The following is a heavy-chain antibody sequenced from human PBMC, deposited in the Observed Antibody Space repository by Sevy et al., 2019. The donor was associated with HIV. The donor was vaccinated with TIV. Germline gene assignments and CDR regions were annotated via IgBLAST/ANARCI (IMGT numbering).Heavy chain of an antibody. Sequence: GGSLRLSCAASGFTFSSYSMNWVRQAPGKGLEWVSYISSSSSTIYYADSVKGRFTISRDNAKNSLYLQMNSLRAEDTAVYYCARGGIVVGWAFDLWGQGTMVTVSS. CDR1: GFTFSSYS. J-gene: IGHJ3*01. D-gene: IGHD2-15*01. V-gene: IGHV3-48*01. CDR2: ISSSSSTI. CDR3: ARGGIVVGWAFDL.